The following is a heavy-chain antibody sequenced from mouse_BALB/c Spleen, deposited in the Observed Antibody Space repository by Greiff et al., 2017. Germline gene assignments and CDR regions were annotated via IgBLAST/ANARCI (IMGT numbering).Heavy chain of an antibody. Sequence: EVQRVESGGGLVKPGGSLKLSCAASGFTFSSYAMSWVRQTPEKRLEWVATISSGGSYTYYPDSVKGRFTISRDNAKNTLYLQMSSLRSEDTAMYYCARHYRYDFDYWGQGTTLTVSS. CDR1: GFTFSSYA. J-gene: IGHJ2*01. D-gene: IGHD2-14*01. CDR2: ISSGGSYT. V-gene: IGHV5-9-3*01. CDR3: ARHYRYDFDY.